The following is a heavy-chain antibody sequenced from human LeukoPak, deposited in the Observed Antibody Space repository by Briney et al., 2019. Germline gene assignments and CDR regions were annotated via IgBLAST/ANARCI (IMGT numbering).Heavy chain of an antibody. CDR1: GFTFSNYS. J-gene: IGHJ3*02. V-gene: IGHV3-48*02. CDR2: ISSSSSTI. D-gene: IGHD3-22*01. CDR3: ARDSPPPYYYDSSGRDAFDI. Sequence: GGSLRLSCAASGFTFSNYSMNWVRQAPGKGLEWVSYISSSSSTIYYADSVKGRFTISRDNAKNSLYLQMNSLRDEDTAVYYCARDSPPPYYYDSSGRDAFDIWGQGTMVTVSS.